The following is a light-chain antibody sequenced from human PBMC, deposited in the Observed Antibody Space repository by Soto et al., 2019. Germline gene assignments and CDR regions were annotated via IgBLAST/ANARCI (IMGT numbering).Light chain of an antibody. CDR3: QYYDNYSWT. CDR2: KTF. CDR1: QSIGVW. J-gene: IGKJ1*01. V-gene: IGKV1-5*03. Sequence: DIQLTQSPSTLSASVGDRVTITCRASQSIGVWLTWYQQKPGKAPKFLIYKTFTLESGVPSRFSGSGSGTEFPLTISSLQPDDFATYHCQYYDNYSWTFGQGTKVEIK.